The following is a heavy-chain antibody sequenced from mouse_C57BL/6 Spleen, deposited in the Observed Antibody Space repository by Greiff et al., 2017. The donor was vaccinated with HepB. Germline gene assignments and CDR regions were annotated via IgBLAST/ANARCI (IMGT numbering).Heavy chain of an antibody. Sequence: QVQVQQPGAELVMPGASVKLSCKASGYTFTSYWMHWVKQRPGQGLEWIGEIDPSDSYTNYNQKFKGKATLTVDKSSSTAYMQLSSLTSEDSAVYYCARYYSNSLDYWGQGTTLTVSS. CDR2: IDPSDSYT. CDR3: ARYYSNSLDY. D-gene: IGHD2-5*01. J-gene: IGHJ2*01. CDR1: GYTFTSYW. V-gene: IGHV1-69*01.